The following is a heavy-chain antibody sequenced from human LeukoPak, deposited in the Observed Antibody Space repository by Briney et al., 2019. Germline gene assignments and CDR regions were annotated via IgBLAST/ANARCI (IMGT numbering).Heavy chain of an antibody. CDR3: ARNKPLDPFDI. CDR2: IYYSGST. CDR1: GGSISTYY. V-gene: IGHV4-59*01. D-gene: IGHD1/OR15-1a*01. J-gene: IGHJ3*02. Sequence: SETLSLTCTVSGGSISTYYWSWIRQPPGKRLEWIGYIYYSGSTYYNPSLKSRVTISVDTSKNQFSLKLNGVTAADTAVYYCARNKPLDPFDIWGQGTMVTVSS.